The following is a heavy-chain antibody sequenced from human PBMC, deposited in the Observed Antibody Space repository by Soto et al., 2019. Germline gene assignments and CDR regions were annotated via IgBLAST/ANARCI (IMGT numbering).Heavy chain of an antibody. Sequence: GGSLRLSCAASGFTFSSYAMHWVRQAPGKGLEWVAVISYDGSNKYYADSVKGRFTISRDNSKNTLYLQMNSLRAEDTAVYYCASDLVVPAADYGMDVWGQGTTVTVSS. CDR1: GFTFSSYA. CDR3: ASDLVVPAADYGMDV. CDR2: ISYDGSNK. D-gene: IGHD2-2*01. V-gene: IGHV3-30-3*01. J-gene: IGHJ6*02.